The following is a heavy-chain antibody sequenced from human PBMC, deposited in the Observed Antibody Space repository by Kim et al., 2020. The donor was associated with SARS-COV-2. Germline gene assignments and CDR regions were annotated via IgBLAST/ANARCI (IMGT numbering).Heavy chain of an antibody. CDR1: GFTFSSYA. Sequence: GGSLRLSCAASGFTFSSYAMSWVRQAPGKGLEWVSAISGSGGSTYYADSVKGRFTISRDNSKNTLYLQMNSLRAEDTAVYYCAKPRMAAAGIFRGINYYFDYWGQGTLVTVSS. J-gene: IGHJ4*02. D-gene: IGHD6-13*01. V-gene: IGHV3-23*01. CDR2: ISGSGGST. CDR3: AKPRMAAAGIFRGINYYFDY.